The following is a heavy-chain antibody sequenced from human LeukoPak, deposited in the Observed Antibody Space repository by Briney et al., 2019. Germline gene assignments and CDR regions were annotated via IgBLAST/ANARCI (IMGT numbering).Heavy chain of an antibody. V-gene: IGHV3-30-3*01. Sequence: PGRSLRLSCAASGFTFSSYAMHWVRQAPGKGLEWVAVISHDGSNKYYADSVKGRFTISRDNSKNTLYLQMNSLRAEDTAVYYCARVLGSSWYYYYGMDVWGQGTTVTVSS. J-gene: IGHJ6*02. CDR1: GFTFSSYA. CDR3: ARVLGSSWYYYYGMDV. CDR2: ISHDGSNK. D-gene: IGHD6-13*01.